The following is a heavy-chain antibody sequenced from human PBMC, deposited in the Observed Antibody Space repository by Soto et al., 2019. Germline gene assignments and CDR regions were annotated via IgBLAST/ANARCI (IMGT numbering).Heavy chain of an antibody. J-gene: IGHJ4*02. CDR2: INGRGNYI. Sequence: GGSLRLSCASSGFTFSTYTMNWVRQAPGKGLEWVSSINGRGNYIYYAESVKGRFTISRDNAKNSLYLQMDRLRAEDTALHYCVREDGKVGTNSAFDYWGLGALVTVSS. D-gene: IGHD1-26*01. V-gene: IGHV3-21*01. CDR1: GFTFSTYT. CDR3: VREDGKVGTNSAFDY.